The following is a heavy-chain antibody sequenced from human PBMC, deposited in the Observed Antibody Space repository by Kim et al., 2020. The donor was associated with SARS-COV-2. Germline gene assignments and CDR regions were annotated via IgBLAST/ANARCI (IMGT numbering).Heavy chain of an antibody. D-gene: IGHD3-22*01. CDR2: VYPGDSDT. Sequence: GESLKISCKGSGYSFTKYWIAWVRQMPGQGLEWMGIVYPGDSDTRYSPSFQGQVTISADKSISTAYLQWSSLKASDTAMYYCASRQGGYYSDSGGYSDYWGQGTLVTVSS. V-gene: IGHV5-51*01. CDR3: ASRQGGYYSDSGGYSDY. J-gene: IGHJ4*02. CDR1: GYSFTKYW.